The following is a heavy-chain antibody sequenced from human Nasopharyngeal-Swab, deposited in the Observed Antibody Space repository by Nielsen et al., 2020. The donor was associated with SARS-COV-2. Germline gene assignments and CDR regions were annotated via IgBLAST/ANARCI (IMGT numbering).Heavy chain of an antibody. D-gene: IGHD3-22*01. V-gene: IGHV3-11*01. CDR1: GFTFSDYY. CDR3: AREDTDYYDSSGYFDY. J-gene: IGHJ4*02. Sequence: GGSLRLSCAASGFTFSDYYMSWIRQAPGKGLEWVSYISSSGSIIYYADSVKGRFTISRDNAKNSLYLQMNSLRAEDTAVYYCAREDTDYYDSSGYFDYWGQGTLVTVSS. CDR2: ISSSGSII.